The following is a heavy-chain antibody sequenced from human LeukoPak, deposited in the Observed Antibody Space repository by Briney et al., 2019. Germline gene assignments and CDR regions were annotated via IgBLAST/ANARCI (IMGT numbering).Heavy chain of an antibody. V-gene: IGHV3-23*01. D-gene: IGHD3-10*01. J-gene: IGHJ3*02. Sequence: GGSLRLSCVASGFTFSDYGMNWVRQAPGKGLEWVSGIVGSGVTTYYADSVKGRFTISRDNSKNTLYLHMNSLRAEDTAVYYCAKDLLELLWFGELSGAFDIWGQGTMVTVSS. CDR2: IVGSGVTT. CDR1: GFTFSDYG. CDR3: AKDLLELLWFGELSGAFDI.